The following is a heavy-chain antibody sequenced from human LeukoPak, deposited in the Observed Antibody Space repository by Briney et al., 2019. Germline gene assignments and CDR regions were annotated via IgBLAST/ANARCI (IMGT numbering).Heavy chain of an antibody. CDR1: GYTFTGYY. D-gene: IGHD5-18*01. J-gene: IGHJ4*02. V-gene: IGHV1-2*02. CDR3: ARGRGEGYSYGRYYFDY. Sequence: GPVKVSCKASGYTFTGYYMHWVRQAPGQGLEWMGWINPNSGGTNYAQKFLGRVTMTRDTSISTAYMELSRLRSDDTAVYYCARGRGEGYSYGRYYFDYWGQGTLVTVSS. CDR2: INPNSGGT.